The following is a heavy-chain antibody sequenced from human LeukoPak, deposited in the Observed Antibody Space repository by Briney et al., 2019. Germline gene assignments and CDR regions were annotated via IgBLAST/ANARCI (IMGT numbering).Heavy chain of an antibody. Sequence: SETLSLTCAVYGGSFSGYYWSWIRQPPGKGLGWIGEINHSGSTNYNPSLKSRVTISVDTSKNQFSLKLSSVTAADTAVYYCARGPWYSSSWYPNWFDPWGQGTLVTVSS. CDR1: GGSFSGYY. CDR2: INHSGST. CDR3: ARGPWYSSSWYPNWFDP. D-gene: IGHD6-13*01. J-gene: IGHJ5*02. V-gene: IGHV4-34*01.